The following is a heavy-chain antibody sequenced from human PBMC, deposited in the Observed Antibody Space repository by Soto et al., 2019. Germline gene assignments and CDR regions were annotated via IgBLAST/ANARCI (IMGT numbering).Heavy chain of an antibody. D-gene: IGHD4-17*01. CDR2: ISYEGSNK. V-gene: IGHV3-30*03. J-gene: IGHJ4*02. CDR3: ASQPPTLR. CDR1: GFTFSSYG. Sequence: QVQLVESGGGVVQPGRSLRLSCAASGFTFSSYGMHWVRQAPGKGLEWVAVISYEGSNKYYADSVKGRFTISRDNSKNTLYLQMNSLRAEDTAVYYCASQPPTLRWGQGTLVTVSS.